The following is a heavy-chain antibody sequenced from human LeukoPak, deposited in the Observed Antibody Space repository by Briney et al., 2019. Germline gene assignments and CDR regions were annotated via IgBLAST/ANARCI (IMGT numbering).Heavy chain of an antibody. J-gene: IGHJ4*02. CDR1: GGSFSGYY. Sequence: SETLSLTCAVYGGSFSGYYWSWIRQPPGKGLEWIGGINHSGSTNYNPSLKSRVTISVDTSKNQFSLKLSSVTAADTAVYYCARVPENFGESPYFDYWGQGTLVTVSS. CDR2: INHSGST. V-gene: IGHV4-34*01. D-gene: IGHD3-10*01. CDR3: ARVPENFGESPYFDY.